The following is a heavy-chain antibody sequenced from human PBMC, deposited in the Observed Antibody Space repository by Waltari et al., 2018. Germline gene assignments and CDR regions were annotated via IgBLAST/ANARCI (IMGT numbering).Heavy chain of an antibody. CDR3: ASQSHSSSWPKDY. CDR2: NNHRGTT. J-gene: IGHJ4*02. CDR1: GGSFSGYY. D-gene: IGHD6-13*01. V-gene: IGHV4-34*01. Sequence: QVQLQQWGAGLLKPSETLSLTCAVYGGSFSGYYWIWIPQPAEKGLECRGENNHRGTTNYNPSRKSGVTIAVDTSKNQFPLKLSSVTAAETAEYYCASQSHSSSWPKDYWGQGTLVTVSS.